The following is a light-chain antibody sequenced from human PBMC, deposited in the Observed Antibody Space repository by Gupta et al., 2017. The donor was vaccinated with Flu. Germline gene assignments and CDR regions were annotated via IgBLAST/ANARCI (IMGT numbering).Light chain of an antibody. V-gene: IGLV2-8*01. CDR2: EIT. J-gene: IGLJ3*02. CDR3: SSYAGTNRV. CDR1: SSDIGDYNF. Sequence: GTSSDIGDYNFVSCYQQHPGKAPKLIIYEITKRPSGVPDRFSGSRSDNTASLTVSGLQVEDEADYYCSSYAGTNRVFGGGTKLTVL.